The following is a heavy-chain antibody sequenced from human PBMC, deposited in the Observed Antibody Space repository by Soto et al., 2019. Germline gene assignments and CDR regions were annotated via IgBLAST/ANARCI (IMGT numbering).Heavy chain of an antibody. CDR1: GYTFTSYD. D-gene: IGHD5-12*01. Sequence: ASVKVSCKASGYTFTSYDINWVRQATGQGLEWMGWMNPNSGNTGYAQKFQGRVTMTRNTSISTAYMELSSLRSEDTAVYYCARGNIVATFPNKYYHYYYMDVWGKGTTVTVSS. CDR2: MNPNSGNT. V-gene: IGHV1-8*01. CDR3: ARGNIVATFPNKYYHYYYMDV. J-gene: IGHJ6*03.